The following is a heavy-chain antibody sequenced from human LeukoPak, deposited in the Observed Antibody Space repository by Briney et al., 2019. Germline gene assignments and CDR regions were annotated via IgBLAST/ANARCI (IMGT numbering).Heavy chain of an antibody. CDR3: ARDRGGKESPFDY. Sequence: SGGSLRLSCAASGFTFRSYSMNWVRQAPGKGLEWVSSISSSSSYIYYADSVKGRFTISRDNAKNSLHLQMNSLRAEDTAVYYCARDRGGKESPFDYWGQGTLATVSS. V-gene: IGHV3-21*01. CDR2: ISSSSSYI. CDR1: GFTFRSYS. J-gene: IGHJ4*02. D-gene: IGHD4-23*01.